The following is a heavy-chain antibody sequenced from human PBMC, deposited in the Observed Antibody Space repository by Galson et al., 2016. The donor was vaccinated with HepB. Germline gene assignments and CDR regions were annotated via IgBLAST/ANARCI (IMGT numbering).Heavy chain of an antibody. CDR2: IKQDGSEK. Sequence: SLRLSCAASGFTFSSYWMSWVRQAPGKGLEWLGNIKQDGSEKYYVDSVRGRFTISRDNAVNSLYLHMSSLRAEDTALYSCTRTISATAGIDWGQGTLVTGSS. CDR1: GFTFSSYW. D-gene: IGHD6-13*01. J-gene: IGHJ4*02. V-gene: IGHV3-7*04. CDR3: TRTISATAGID.